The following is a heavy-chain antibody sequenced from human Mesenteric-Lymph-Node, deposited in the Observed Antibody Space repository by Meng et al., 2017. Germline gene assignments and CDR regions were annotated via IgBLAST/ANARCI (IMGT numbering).Heavy chain of an antibody. V-gene: IGHV4-4*02. Sequence: QVQLQESGPGPVKPSETLSLTCAVVGGSISSVYWWTWVRQSPGKGLEWIGEIYHSGSTNYNPSLKSRVTISVDTSKKQFSLRLSSVTAADTAVYYCARRGLSGSFSPWGQGTLVTVSS. J-gene: IGHJ5*02. CDR1: GGSISSVYW. CDR3: ARRGLSGSFSP. D-gene: IGHD3-10*01. CDR2: IYHSGST.